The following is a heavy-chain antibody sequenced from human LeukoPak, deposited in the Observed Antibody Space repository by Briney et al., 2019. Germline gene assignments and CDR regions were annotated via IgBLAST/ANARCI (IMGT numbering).Heavy chain of an antibody. Sequence: GGSLRLSCAASGFTFSSYEMNWVRQAPGKGLEWVSYTSSSGSTIYYADSVKGRFTISRDNAKNSLYLQMNSLRAEDTAVYYCAGEYSGSYYAGAFDIWGQGTMVTVSS. J-gene: IGHJ3*02. V-gene: IGHV3-48*03. D-gene: IGHD1-26*01. CDR2: TSSSGSTI. CDR3: AGEYSGSYYAGAFDI. CDR1: GFTFSSYE.